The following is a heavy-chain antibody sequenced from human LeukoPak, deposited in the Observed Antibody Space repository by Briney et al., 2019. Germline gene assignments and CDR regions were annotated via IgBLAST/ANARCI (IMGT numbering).Heavy chain of an antibody. CDR1: GGSISSGSYY. CDR2: IYTSGST. Sequence: PSETLSLTCTVSGGSISSGSYYWSWIRQPAGKGLEWIGRIYTSGSTNYNPSLKSRVTISVDTSKNQFSLKLSSVTAADTAVYYCARDVPTVQLWRTDAFDIWGQGTMVTVSS. V-gene: IGHV4-61*02. CDR3: ARDVPTVQLWRTDAFDI. J-gene: IGHJ3*02. D-gene: IGHD5-18*01.